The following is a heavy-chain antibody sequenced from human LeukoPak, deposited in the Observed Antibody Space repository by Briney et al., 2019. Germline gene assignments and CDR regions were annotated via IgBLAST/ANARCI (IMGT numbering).Heavy chain of an antibody. J-gene: IGHJ4*02. Sequence: GGSLRLSRVASGFTFSNYFMHWVRQAPGRGLDWVALIWSDGSSQYYADSVKGRFTISRDNSKNTLYLQMNSLRAEDTAVYYCASGVPAAIYWGQETLVTVSS. D-gene: IGHD2-2*01. V-gene: IGHV3-33*01. CDR3: ASGVPAAIY. CDR1: GFTFSNYF. CDR2: IWSDGSSQ.